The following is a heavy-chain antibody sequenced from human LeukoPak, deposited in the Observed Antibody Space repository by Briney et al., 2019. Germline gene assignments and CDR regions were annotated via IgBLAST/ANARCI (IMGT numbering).Heavy chain of an antibody. CDR2: IYPGDSDT. J-gene: IGHJ5*02. Sequence: GESLKISCKGSGYSFTSYWIGWVRQMPGKGLEWMGIIYPGDSDTRYSPSFQGQVTISADKSISTAYLQWSSPKASDTAMYYCARAGRSSGWYVWFDPWGQGTLVTVSS. CDR1: GYSFTSYW. CDR3: ARAGRSSGWYVWFDP. V-gene: IGHV5-51*01. D-gene: IGHD6-19*01.